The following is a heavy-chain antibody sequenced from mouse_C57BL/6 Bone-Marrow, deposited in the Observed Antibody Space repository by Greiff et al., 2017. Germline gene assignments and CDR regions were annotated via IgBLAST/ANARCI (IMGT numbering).Heavy chain of an antibody. Sequence: QVQLQQSGAELVRPGASVTMSCKASGYTFTSYNMHWVKQTPIQGLEWIGAIYPGTGDTSYNQKFKGKDTLTVDKSSSTAYMQLRSLTSEDSAVYFCARWGYYAMDYWGQGTSVTVSS. V-gene: IGHV1-12*01. CDR3: ARWGYYAMDY. J-gene: IGHJ4*01. CDR2: IYPGTGDT. CDR1: GYTFTSYN.